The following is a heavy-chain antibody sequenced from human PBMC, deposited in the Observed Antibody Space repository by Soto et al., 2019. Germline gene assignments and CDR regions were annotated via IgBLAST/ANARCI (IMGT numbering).Heavy chain of an antibody. CDR3: ARGLSAGKGSQPDF. V-gene: IGHV3-23*01. CDR1: GFTFSSFA. J-gene: IGHJ4*02. D-gene: IGHD6-13*01. CDR2: ISGSGGST. Sequence: GGSLRLSCAASGFTFSSFAMSWVRQAPGKGLDWVSAISGSGGSTYSADSVKGRFTISRDNSKNTLYLQMRSLRAEDTAVYYCARGLSAGKGSQPDFWGQGSLVTVSS.